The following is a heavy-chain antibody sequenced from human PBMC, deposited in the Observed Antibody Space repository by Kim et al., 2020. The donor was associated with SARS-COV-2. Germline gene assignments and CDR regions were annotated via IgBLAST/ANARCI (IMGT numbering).Heavy chain of an antibody. J-gene: IGHJ4*02. CDR1: GFTFSYYA. Sequence: GGSLRLSCAASGFTFSYYAMSWVRQAPGKGLEWVSGIYSGGTDYANSVKGRFTISRDNSKNTLYLQMNSLRAEDTGVYYCAKNREYYDHWGQGTLVTVSS. V-gene: IGHV3-23*03. CDR2: IYSGGT. CDR3: AKNREYYDH.